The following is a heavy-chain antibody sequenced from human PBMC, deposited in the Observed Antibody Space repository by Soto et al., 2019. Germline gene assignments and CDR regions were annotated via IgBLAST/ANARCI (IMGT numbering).Heavy chain of an antibody. J-gene: IGHJ4*02. CDR3: ARYAGGSDYSSDY. CDR2: IYYSGST. V-gene: IGHV4-59*12. Sequence: SETLSLTCTVSGGSISSYYWSWIRQPPGKGLEWIGYIYYSGSTNYNPSLKSRVTISVDTSKNQFSLKLSSVTAADTAVYYCARYAGGSDYSSDYWGQGTLVTLSS. D-gene: IGHD5-12*01. CDR1: GGSISSYY.